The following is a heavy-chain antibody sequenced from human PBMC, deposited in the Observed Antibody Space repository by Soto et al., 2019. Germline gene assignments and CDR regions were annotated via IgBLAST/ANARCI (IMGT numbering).Heavy chain of an antibody. CDR1: GFTFSSYA. V-gene: IGHV3-23*01. CDR2: ISGSGGST. Sequence: GGSLRLSCAASGFTFSSYAMSWVRQAPGKGLEWVSAISGSGGSTYYADSVKGRFTISRDNSKNTLYLQMNSLRAEDTAVYYCAKINDFWSGYWNYFDYWGQGTLVTVSS. CDR3: AKINDFWSGYWNYFDY. D-gene: IGHD3-3*01. J-gene: IGHJ4*02.